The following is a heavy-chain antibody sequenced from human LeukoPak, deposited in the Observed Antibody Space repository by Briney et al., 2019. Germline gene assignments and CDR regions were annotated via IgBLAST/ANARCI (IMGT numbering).Heavy chain of an antibody. V-gene: IGHV1-8*02. Sequence: ASVKVSCKASGYTFTSYDINWVRQATGQGLEWMGWMNPNSGNTGYAQKFQGRVTMTRNTSISTAYMELSSLRSEDTTVYYCARDSNGSGSQFDYWGQGTLVTVSS. J-gene: IGHJ4*02. CDR3: ARDSNGSGSQFDY. D-gene: IGHD3-10*01. CDR2: MNPNSGNT. CDR1: GYTFTSYD.